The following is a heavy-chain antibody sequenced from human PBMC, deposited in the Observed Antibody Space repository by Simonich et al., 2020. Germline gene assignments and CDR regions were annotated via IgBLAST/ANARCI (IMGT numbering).Heavy chain of an antibody. V-gene: IGHV4-34*01. J-gene: IGHJ4*02. CDR1: GGSFSGYY. CDR3: ARGLIGGSYYY. D-gene: IGHD1-26*01. CDR2: INHSGTT. Sequence: QVQLQQWGAGLLKPSETLSLTCAVYGGSFSGYYWSWIRQPPGKGLEWIGEINHSGTTNYNPSLKIRVTISVDKSKNQFSLKLSSVTAADTAVYYCARGLIGGSYYYWGQGTLVTVSS.